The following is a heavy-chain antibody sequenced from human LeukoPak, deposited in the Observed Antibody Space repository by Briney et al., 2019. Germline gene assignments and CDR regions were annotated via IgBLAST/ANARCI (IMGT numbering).Heavy chain of an antibody. CDR1: GFTFSSYS. D-gene: IGHD3-9*01. CDR3: AREGYYDILTGPEDY. Sequence: KPGGSLRLSCAASGFTFSSYSMNWVRQAPGKGLEWVSSISSSSSYIYYADSVKGRFTISRDNAKNSLYLQMNSLRAEDTAVYYCAREGYYDILTGPEDYWGQGTLVTVSS. V-gene: IGHV3-21*01. CDR2: ISSSSSYI. J-gene: IGHJ4*02.